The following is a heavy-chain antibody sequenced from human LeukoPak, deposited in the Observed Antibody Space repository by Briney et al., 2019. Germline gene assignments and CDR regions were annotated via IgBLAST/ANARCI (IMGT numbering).Heavy chain of an antibody. CDR1: GFTFSSYA. J-gene: IGHJ5*02. D-gene: IGHD3-10*01. CDR2: ISGSGGST. V-gene: IGHV3-23*01. Sequence: PGGSLRLSCAASGFTFSSYAMSWVRQAPGKGLEWVSAISGSGGSTYYADSVKGRFTISRDNSKNTLYLQMNSLRAEDTAVYYCAKDDTYYYGSGSYYASPWGQGTLVTVSS. CDR3: AKDDTYYYGSGSYYASP.